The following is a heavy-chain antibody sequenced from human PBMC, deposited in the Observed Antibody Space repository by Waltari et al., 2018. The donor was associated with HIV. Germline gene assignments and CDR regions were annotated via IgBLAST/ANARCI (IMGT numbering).Heavy chain of an antibody. V-gene: IGHV3-33*08. CDR1: GFDFRHIG. J-gene: IGHJ4*02. CDR3: ARLTREGYNGGFDY. CDR2: IWFDSSNK. D-gene: IGHD1-1*01. Sequence: QVQLVESGGGVVQTGRSLRRSCAASGFDFRHIGMHWVRQAPGKGLEWVGVIWFDSSNKYYGDSVKGRFTISRDNSKKTVYLQMNSLRGEDTAVYYCARLTREGYNGGFDYWGQGTLVTVSS.